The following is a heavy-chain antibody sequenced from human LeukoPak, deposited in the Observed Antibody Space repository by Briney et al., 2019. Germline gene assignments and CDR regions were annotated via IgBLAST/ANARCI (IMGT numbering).Heavy chain of an antibody. Sequence: GESLKISCKGSGYSFTSYWISWVRRMPGKGRAGRGRIDPSYSYTNFSPSFQGHVTISADKSISTAYLQWSSLKASDTAMYYCARHGDGYNYDFDYWGQGTLVTVSS. CDR3: ARHGDGYNYDFDY. V-gene: IGHV5-10-1*01. D-gene: IGHD5-24*01. J-gene: IGHJ4*02. CDR1: GYSFTSYW. CDR2: IDPSYSYT.